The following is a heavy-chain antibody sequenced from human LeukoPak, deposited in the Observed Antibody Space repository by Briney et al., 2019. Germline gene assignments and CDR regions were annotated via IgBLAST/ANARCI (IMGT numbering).Heavy chain of an antibody. CDR1: GFAFSSYG. Sequence: GGSLRLSCAASGFAFSSYGMSWVRQAPGKGLEWVSSISSSSSYIYYADSVKGRFTISRDNAKNSLYLQMNSLRAEDTAVYYCARDLGGNSYYYYYYYMDVWGKGTTVTISS. CDR2: ISSSSSYI. J-gene: IGHJ6*03. V-gene: IGHV3-21*01. D-gene: IGHD4-23*01. CDR3: ARDLGGNSYYYYYYYMDV.